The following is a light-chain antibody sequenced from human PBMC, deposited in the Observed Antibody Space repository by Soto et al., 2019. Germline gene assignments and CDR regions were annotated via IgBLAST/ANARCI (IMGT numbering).Light chain of an antibody. CDR1: SSDVGNYNL. CDR2: DVS. V-gene: IGLV2-23*02. CDR3: CSYAGSSTYV. Sequence: QSVLTQPASGSGSAGQSITISCTGTSSDVGNYNLVSWYQQHPGTAPKFMMYDVSKRPSGISSRFSVSKSGNTASLTISGLQPEDEADYFCCSYAGSSTYVFGTGTKVTVL. J-gene: IGLJ1*01.